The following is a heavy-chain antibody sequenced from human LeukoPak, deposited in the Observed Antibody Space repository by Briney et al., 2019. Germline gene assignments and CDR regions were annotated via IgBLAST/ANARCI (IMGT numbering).Heavy chain of an antibody. V-gene: IGHV1-69*05. D-gene: IGHD3-22*01. CDR2: IIPIFGTA. CDR3: ARVLYYDSSGYSTYYYYMDV. J-gene: IGHJ6*03. CDR1: GGTFSSYA. Sequence: ASVKVSCKASGGTFSSYAIVWVRQAPGQGLEWMGGIIPIFGTANYAQKFQGRVTITTDESTSTAYMELSSLRSEDTAVYYCARVLYYDSSGYSTYYYYMDVWGKGTTVAVSS.